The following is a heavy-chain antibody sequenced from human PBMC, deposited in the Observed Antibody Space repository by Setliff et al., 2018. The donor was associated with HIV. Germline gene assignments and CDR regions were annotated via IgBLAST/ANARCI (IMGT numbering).Heavy chain of an antibody. J-gene: IGHJ6*02. D-gene: IGHD3-10*01. CDR3: ARKLRPGHGVDV. Sequence: PGGSLRLSCTASGFTFSNFAITWVRQAPGKGLEWVSAIGGSGFGTYYADSVKGRFTISRDNAKNSMDLQMNSLRAEDTAIYYCARKLRPGHGVDVWGQGTTVTVSS. V-gene: IGHV3-23*01. CDR2: IGGSGFGT. CDR1: GFTFSNFA.